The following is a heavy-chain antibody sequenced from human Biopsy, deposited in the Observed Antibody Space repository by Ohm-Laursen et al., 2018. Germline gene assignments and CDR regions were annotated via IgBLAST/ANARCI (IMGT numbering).Heavy chain of an antibody. Sequence: SETLSLTCAVFGKTFSDYQWSWIRQPPGTGLEWIGQINQAGTTNYNPSLKSRVSISADASKYEFSLRLTSVSAADTAVYLCGNEVHGRDYWGLGAQVTVSS. V-gene: IGHV4-34*08. CDR3: GNEVHGRDY. CDR1: GKTFSDYQ. J-gene: IGHJ4*02. D-gene: IGHD2-15*01. CDR2: INQAGTT.